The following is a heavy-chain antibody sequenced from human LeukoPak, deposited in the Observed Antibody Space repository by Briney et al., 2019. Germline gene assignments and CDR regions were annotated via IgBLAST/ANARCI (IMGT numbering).Heavy chain of an antibody. CDR2: ISSSGSTI. CDR1: GFIFRNCA. Sequence: GRSLRLSCAASGFIFRNCAIHWVRQAPGKGLEWVSYISSSGSTIYYADSVKGRFTISRDNAKNSLYLQMNSLRAEDTAVYYCAELGITMIGGVWGKGTTVTISS. J-gene: IGHJ6*04. D-gene: IGHD3-10*02. CDR3: AELGITMIGGV. V-gene: IGHV3-48*03.